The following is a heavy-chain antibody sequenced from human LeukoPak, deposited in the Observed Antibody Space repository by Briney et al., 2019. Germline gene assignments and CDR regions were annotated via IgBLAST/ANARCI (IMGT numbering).Heavy chain of an antibody. J-gene: IGHJ3*02. CDR2: IKLDGSEK. Sequence: PGGSLRLSWVASGFTFSSYWMSWVRQAPGKGLEWVANIKLDGSEKHYVDSVKGRFTISRDNAKKSLYLQMNSLRAEDTAVYYCARDDGGKDAFDIWGQGTMVTVSS. CDR3: ARDDGGKDAFDI. D-gene: IGHD4-23*01. CDR1: GFTFSSYW. V-gene: IGHV3-7*03.